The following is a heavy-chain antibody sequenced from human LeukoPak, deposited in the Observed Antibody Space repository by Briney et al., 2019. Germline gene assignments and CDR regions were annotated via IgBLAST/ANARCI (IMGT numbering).Heavy chain of an antibody. Sequence: ASVKVSCKASGYTFTGYYMHWVRQAPGQGLEWMGWINPNSGGTNYAQKFQGWVTMTRDTSISTAYMELSRLRSDDTAVYYCARDESSGWYGEYFDYWGQGTLVTVSS. V-gene: IGHV1-2*04. D-gene: IGHD6-19*01. CDR2: INPNSGGT. CDR1: GYTFTGYY. CDR3: ARDESSGWYGEYFDY. J-gene: IGHJ4*02.